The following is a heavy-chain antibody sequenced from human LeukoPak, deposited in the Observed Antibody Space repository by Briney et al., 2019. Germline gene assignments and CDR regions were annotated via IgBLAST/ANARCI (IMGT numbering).Heavy chain of an antibody. CDR2: ISGSGGSR. J-gene: IGHJ4*02. V-gene: IGHV3-23*01. D-gene: IGHD1-26*01. CDR3: AKSQDGGRLFHFDY. CDR1: GFTFSSSA. Sequence: WSLRLSCAASGFTFSSSAMSCVRQAPGTGLACVSFISGSGGSRYSAGSVKGRFTISRDNSKHTLYLQLNSLRAEDTAVYFCAKSQDGGRLFHFDYWGQGTPVTVSS.